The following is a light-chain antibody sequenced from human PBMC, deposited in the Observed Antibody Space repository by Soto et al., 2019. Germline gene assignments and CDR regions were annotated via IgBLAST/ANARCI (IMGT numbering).Light chain of an antibody. Sequence: QSALTQPASVSGSPGQSITISCTGTSSDVGGYDYVSWYQQHPGKAPQLMVYDVSSRPSGVSNRFSGSKSGNTASLTISGLQAEDEADYYCSSFASSDTPFVFGAGTKVTVL. CDR1: SSDVGGYDY. V-gene: IGLV2-14*03. CDR3: SSFASSDTPFV. J-gene: IGLJ1*01. CDR2: DVS.